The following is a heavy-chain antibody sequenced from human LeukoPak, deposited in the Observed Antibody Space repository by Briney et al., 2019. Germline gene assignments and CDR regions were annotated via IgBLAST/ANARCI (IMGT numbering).Heavy chain of an antibody. V-gene: IGHV3-48*01. CDR2: ISSSSSTI. CDR1: GFTFSSYS. J-gene: IGHJ4*02. Sequence: PGGSLRLSCAASGFTFSSYSMNWVRQAPGKGLEWVSYISSSSSTIYYADSVKGRFTISRDNSKNTLYLQMNSLTAEDTAVYYCAKEADDWYPRPFDYWGQGTLVTVSS. CDR3: AKEADDWYPRPFDY. D-gene: IGHD3-9*01.